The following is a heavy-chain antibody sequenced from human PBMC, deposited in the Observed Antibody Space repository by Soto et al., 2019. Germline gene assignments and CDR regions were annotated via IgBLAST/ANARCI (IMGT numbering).Heavy chain of an antibody. J-gene: IGHJ4*02. V-gene: IGHV4-34*01. CDR3: ARTGNTVLRYFDWNGPLFDY. D-gene: IGHD3-9*01. Sequence: NPSETLSLTCAVYGGSFSGYYWSLIRQPPGKGLECIWEINHSGSTNYNPSLKSRVTISVDTSKNQFSLKLSSVTAADTAVYYCARTGNTVLRYFDWNGPLFDYWGQGTLVTVSS. CDR2: INHSGST. CDR1: GGSFSGYY.